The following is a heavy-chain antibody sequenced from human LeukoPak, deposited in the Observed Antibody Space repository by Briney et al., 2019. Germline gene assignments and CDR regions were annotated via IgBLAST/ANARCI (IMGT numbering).Heavy chain of an antibody. V-gene: IGHV1-69*04. D-gene: IGHD3-10*01. CDR2: IIPILGIA. CDR3: ARDYSMVRGVIGY. CDR1: GGTFSSYA. J-gene: IGHJ4*02. Sequence: SVKVSCKASGGTFSSYAISWVRQAPGQGLEWMGRIIPILGIANYAQKFQGRVTITADKSTSTAYMELSSLRSEDTAVYYCARDYSMVRGVIGYWGQGTLVTVSS.